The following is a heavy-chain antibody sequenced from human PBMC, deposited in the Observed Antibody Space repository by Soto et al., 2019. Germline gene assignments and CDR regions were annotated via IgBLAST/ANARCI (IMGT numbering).Heavy chain of an antibody. CDR2: ISGSGGSS. CDR3: AKEDGIQLWVNVLFDS. V-gene: IGHV3-23*01. J-gene: IGHJ4*02. D-gene: IGHD3-10*02. CDR1: GFTLSNYA. Sequence: GGSLRLSCAASGFTLSNYAMSWVRQAPGKGLEWVSAISGSGGSSYYADSVRGRFTISRDNSKNILYLQLNSLRADDTAVYFCAKEDGIQLWVNVLFDSWGQGTLVTVSS.